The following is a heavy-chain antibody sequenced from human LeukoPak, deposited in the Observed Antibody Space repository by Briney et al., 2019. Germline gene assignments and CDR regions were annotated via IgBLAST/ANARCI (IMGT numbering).Heavy chain of an antibody. D-gene: IGHD3-10*01. J-gene: IGHJ5*02. CDR1: RYTFTGYY. Sequence: AAVKVSCMASRYTFTGYYMHWVRQAPGQGLEWMGWINPNSCGTNYAQKFQGRVTMTRDTSISTAYMELSRLRSDDTAVYYCARQRSTMVRGGRTGWFDPWGQGTLVTVSS. V-gene: IGHV1-2*02. CDR3: ARQRSTMVRGGRTGWFDP. CDR2: INPNSCGT.